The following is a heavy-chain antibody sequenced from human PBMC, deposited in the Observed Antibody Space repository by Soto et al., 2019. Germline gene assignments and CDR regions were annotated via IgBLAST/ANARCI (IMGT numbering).Heavy chain of an antibody. CDR2: IYYSGTT. CDR3: ALFCSSTSCYGQWDY. J-gene: IGHJ4*02. D-gene: IGHD2-2*01. Sequence: LSLTCTVSGASITNYYWSWIRQPPGKGLEWIGYIYYSGTTNYNPSLKSRLTISVDTSKNQFTLKLTSVTAADTAVYYCALFCSSTSCYGQWDYLGPGILVSVS. V-gene: IGHV4-59*01. CDR1: GASITNYY.